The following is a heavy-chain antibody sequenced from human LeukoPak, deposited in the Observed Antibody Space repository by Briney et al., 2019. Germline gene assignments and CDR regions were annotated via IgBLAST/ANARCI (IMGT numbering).Heavy chain of an antibody. V-gene: IGHV4-4*07. CDR3: AREFSYGSNYFDP. CDR1: GGSISSYY. Sequence: SETLSLTCTVSGGSISSYYWSWIRQPAGKGLEWIGRIYTSGSTNHNPSLNNRVTMSIDTSKNQFSPKLSSVTAADTAVYYCAREFSYGSNYFDPWGQGTLVTVSS. J-gene: IGHJ5*02. CDR2: IYTSGST. D-gene: IGHD5-18*01.